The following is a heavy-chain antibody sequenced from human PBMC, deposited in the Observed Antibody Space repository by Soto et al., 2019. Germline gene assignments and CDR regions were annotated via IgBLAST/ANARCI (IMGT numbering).Heavy chain of an antibody. D-gene: IGHD2-15*01. J-gene: IGHJ6*02. Sequence: PGGSLRLSCAASGFTFSSYSMNWVRQAPGKGLEWVSSISSSSSYIYYADSVKGRFTISRDNAKNSLYLQMNSLRAEDTAVYYCARDRGYCSGGSCPDYGMDVWGQGTTVTVSS. CDR2: ISSSSSYI. CDR3: ARDRGYCSGGSCPDYGMDV. CDR1: GFTFSSYS. V-gene: IGHV3-21*01.